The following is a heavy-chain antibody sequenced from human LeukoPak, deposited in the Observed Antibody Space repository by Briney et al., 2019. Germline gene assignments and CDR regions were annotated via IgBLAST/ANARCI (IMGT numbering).Heavy chain of an antibody. J-gene: IGHJ6*03. D-gene: IGHD4-17*01. V-gene: IGHV1-8*03. Sequence: GASVKVSCKASGYTFTSYDINWVRQATGQGLEWMGWMNPNSGNTGYAQKFQGRVTITRNTSISTAYMELSSLRSEDTAVYYCARATTVSRGYYYYYMDVWGKGTTVTVSS. CDR2: MNPNSGNT. CDR3: ARATTVSRGYYYYYMDV. CDR1: GYTFTSYD.